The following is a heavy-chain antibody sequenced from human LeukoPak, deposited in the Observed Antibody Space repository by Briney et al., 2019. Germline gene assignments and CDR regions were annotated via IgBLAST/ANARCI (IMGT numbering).Heavy chain of an antibody. J-gene: IGHJ4*02. V-gene: IGHV3-48*03. Sequence: GGSLRLSCAASGFTFSSYEMNWVRQAPGKGLEWVSYISSSGSTIYYADSVKGRFTISRDNAKNSLYLQMNSLRAEDTAVYYCARDGGARDSYSLDYWGQGTLVTVSS. CDR1: GFTFSSYE. D-gene: IGHD5-24*01. CDR3: ARDGGARDSYSLDY. CDR2: ISSSGSTI.